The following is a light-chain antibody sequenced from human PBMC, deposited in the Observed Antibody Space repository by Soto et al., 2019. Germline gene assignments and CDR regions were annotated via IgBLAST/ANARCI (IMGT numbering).Light chain of an antibody. CDR2: DVS. V-gene: IGKV3-11*01. Sequence: EIVLTQSPATLSLSPGERGTLSCRASESVTDYLSWYQQKPVQAPRLLVYDVSNRAAGIPTRFSGGGSGTDFTLTISNVEPEDFAVYYCQQRSDWPWTFGQGTKVDIK. CDR1: ESVTDY. CDR3: QQRSDWPWT. J-gene: IGKJ1*01.